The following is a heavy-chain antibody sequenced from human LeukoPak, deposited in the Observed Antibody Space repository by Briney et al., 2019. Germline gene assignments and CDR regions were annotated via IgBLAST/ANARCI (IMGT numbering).Heavy chain of an antibody. Sequence: ASVKVSCKASGYDFSVFYMHWVRQVPGQGLEWMGWMDTKSGDTVYATRFQGRVSMTSDTSINTAYMELSSLTFDDSAIYYCATEGGHTPNTLAVWGHGTMVTVSS. CDR1: GYDFSVFY. CDR2: MDTKSGDT. CDR3: ATEGGHTPNTLAV. D-gene: IGHD2-15*01. V-gene: IGHV1-2*02. J-gene: IGHJ3*01.